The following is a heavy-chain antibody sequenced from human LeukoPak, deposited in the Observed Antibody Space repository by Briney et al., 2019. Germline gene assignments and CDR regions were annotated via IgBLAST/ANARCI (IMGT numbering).Heavy chain of an antibody. D-gene: IGHD3-22*01. CDR2: IYSGGTT. V-gene: IGHV3-53*01. CDR1: GFTVSSNS. CDR3: ARYYYDSSGYPYYFDY. Sequence: GGSLRLSCAASGFTVSSNSMSWVRQAPGKGLEWVSVIYSGGTTYYADSVKGRFTISRDNSKNTLYLQMNSLRAEDTAVYYCARYYYDSSGYPYYFDYWGQGTLVTVSS. J-gene: IGHJ4*02.